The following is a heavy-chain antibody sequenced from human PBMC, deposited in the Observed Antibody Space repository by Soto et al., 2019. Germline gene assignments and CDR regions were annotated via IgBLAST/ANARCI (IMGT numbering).Heavy chain of an antibody. CDR3: ASPQVAGDALLDRFFDF. J-gene: IGHJ2*01. V-gene: IGHV3-72*01. CDR2: ANARARRFEI. CDR1: GFSFNDHA. Sequence: EVQLVESGGGLVQPGGSLRLSCAASGFSFNDHAMDWVRQTPGKGLEWVAGANARARRFEIEYAEYVEGRFTVSSDDLRNSFYLQMNTLKTDDTAVYYCASPQVAGDALLDRFFDFWGRGTLVTVSS. D-gene: IGHD6-19*01.